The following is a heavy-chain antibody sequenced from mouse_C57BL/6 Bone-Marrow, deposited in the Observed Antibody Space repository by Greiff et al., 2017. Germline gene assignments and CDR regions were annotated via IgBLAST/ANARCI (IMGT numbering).Heavy chain of an antibody. Sequence: EVQLQQSGPVLVKPGASVTMSCKASGYTFTDYYMNWVKQSHGKSLEWIGVINPYNGGTSYNQKFKGKATLTVDKSSSTAYMELNSLTSEDSAVYYCARGIYYDSSYDEYWGQGTTLTVSS. CDR2: INPYNGGT. V-gene: IGHV1-19*01. D-gene: IGHD1-1*01. CDR1: GYTFTDYY. J-gene: IGHJ2*01. CDR3: ARGIYYDSSYDEY.